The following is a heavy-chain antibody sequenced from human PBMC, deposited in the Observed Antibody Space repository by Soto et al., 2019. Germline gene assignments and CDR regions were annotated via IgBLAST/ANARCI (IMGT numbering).Heavy chain of an antibody. D-gene: IGHD6-13*01. V-gene: IGHV1-69*01. CDR2: IIPYYNTP. Sequence: QAQVVQSGAEVRKPGSSVKLSCKASEGTFNSYAIAWVRQAPGQGLEWMGGIIPYYNTPNYAQKFQDRVTITADDSTNTVYMEQSSLRSDDTAVSFCASGASRWYPYFFDSWAQGTLVTVSS. CDR1: EGTFNSYA. J-gene: IGHJ4*02. CDR3: ASGASRWYPYFFDS.